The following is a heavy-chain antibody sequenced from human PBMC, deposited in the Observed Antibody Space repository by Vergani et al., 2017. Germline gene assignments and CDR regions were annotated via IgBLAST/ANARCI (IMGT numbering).Heavy chain of an antibody. J-gene: IGHJ4*02. D-gene: IGHD2/OR15-2a*01. CDR2: IIPIFGTT. Sequence: VMLAQSGAEVKTPGSSVKVSCKSSGGTFSSNSISWVRQAPGQGLEWMGRIIPIFGTTSYAQKFQGRVTILAGESTSTAYMELSSLRSEDTAVYYCARDFAGECNSDRCYIGGLWGQGPLVVVSA. CDR1: GGTFSSNS. V-gene: IGHV1-69*18. CDR3: ARDFAGECNSDRCYIGGL.